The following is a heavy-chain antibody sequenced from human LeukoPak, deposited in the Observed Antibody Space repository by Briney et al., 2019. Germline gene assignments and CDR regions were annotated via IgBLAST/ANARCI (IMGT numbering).Heavy chain of an antibody. CDR2: MNPNSGNT. CDR3: AVLYSSGWYGADY. D-gene: IGHD6-19*01. V-gene: IGHV1-8*03. CDR1: GYTFTSYD. Sequence: ASVKVSCKASGYTFTSYDINWVRQATGQGLEWMGWMNPNSGNTGYAQKFQGRVTITRNTSISTAYMELSSLRSEDTAVYYCAVLYSSGWYGADYWGQGTLVTVSS. J-gene: IGHJ4*02.